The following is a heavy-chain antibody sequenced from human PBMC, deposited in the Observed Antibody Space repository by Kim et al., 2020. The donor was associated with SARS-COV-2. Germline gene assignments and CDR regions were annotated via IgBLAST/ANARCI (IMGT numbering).Heavy chain of an antibody. J-gene: IGHJ4*02. Sequence: SETLSLTCTVSGGSISSSSYYWGWIRQPPGKGLEWIGSIYYSGSTYYNPSLKSRVTISVDTSKNQFSLKLSSVTAADTAVYYCARQPKGIAAAGTGKYYFDYWGQGTLVTVSS. CDR1: GGSISSSSYY. CDR2: IYYSGST. CDR3: ARQPKGIAAAGTGKYYFDY. D-gene: IGHD6-13*01. V-gene: IGHV4-39*07.